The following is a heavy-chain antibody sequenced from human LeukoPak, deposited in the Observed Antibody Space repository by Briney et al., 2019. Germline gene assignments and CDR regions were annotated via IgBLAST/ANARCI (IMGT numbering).Heavy chain of an antibody. CDR1: GYSISNGYY. V-gene: IGHV4-38-2*02. CDR3: ARGAEYYAIWRGYAGYSDY. CDR2: IYHRGST. Sequence: SETLSLTCTVSGYSISNGYYWGWIRQPPGKGLEWVGSIYHRGSTYYNPSLRSRVTISLDRSRKKFSLKLTSVTAADTAVYFCARGAEYYAIWRGYAGYSDYWGQGISVTVSS. D-gene: IGHD3-3*01. J-gene: IGHJ4*02.